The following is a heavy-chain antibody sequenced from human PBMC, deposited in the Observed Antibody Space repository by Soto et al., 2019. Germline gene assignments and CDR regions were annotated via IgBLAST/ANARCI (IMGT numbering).Heavy chain of an antibody. D-gene: IGHD6-6*01. CDR3: ARTRSFTLGFYYDGMDV. CDR2: TYPGDSDT. Sequence: PGESLKISCQGSGYSFASYWIGWVRQMPGKDLEWMGITYPGDSDTRYSPSFQGQVTISADKSLRTAYLQWTSLKASDTALYYCARTRSFTLGFYYDGMDVWGQGTTVTVSS. V-gene: IGHV5-51*01. CDR1: GYSFASYW. J-gene: IGHJ6*02.